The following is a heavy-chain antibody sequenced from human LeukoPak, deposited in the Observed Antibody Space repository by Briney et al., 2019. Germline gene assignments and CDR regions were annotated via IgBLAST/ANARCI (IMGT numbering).Heavy chain of an antibody. CDR2: IDPRSGGT. CDR1: GYTFIDYY. CDR3: AREYYDSSGTKYAFDI. J-gene: IGHJ3*02. V-gene: IGHV1-2*02. D-gene: IGHD3-22*01. Sequence: GASVKVSCKASGYTFIDYYIHWVRQAPGQGLEWMGCIDPRSGGTKYAQKLQGRVTMTRDTSISTAYMELTRLRSDDTAMFYCAREYYDSSGTKYAFDIWGQGTMVTVSS.